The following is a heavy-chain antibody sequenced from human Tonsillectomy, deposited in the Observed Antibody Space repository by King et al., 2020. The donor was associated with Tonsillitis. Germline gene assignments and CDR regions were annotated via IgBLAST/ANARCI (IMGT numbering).Heavy chain of an antibody. CDR3: TTDSTPLDYDSSGYYYGDGGFDY. Sequence: VQLVESGGGLVKPGGSLRLSCEASGFTFSNAWVNWVRPAPGKGLGWGGPIKSKTYGGTTDYPAPLKGRFTISRDVSKNTLYLQMNSLKTEDTAVYYCTTDSTPLDYDSSGYYYGDGGFDYWGQGTLVTVSS. CDR1: GFTFSNAW. V-gene: IGHV3-15*01. CDR2: IKSKTYGGTT. D-gene: IGHD3-22*01. J-gene: IGHJ4*02.